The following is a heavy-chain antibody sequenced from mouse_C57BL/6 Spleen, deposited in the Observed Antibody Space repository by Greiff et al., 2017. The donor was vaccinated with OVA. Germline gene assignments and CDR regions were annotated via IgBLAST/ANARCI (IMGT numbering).Heavy chain of an antibody. CDR3: AREGTLITKNFDV. CDR1: GFTFSSYG. J-gene: IGHJ1*03. V-gene: IGHV5-6*01. CDR2: ISSGGSYT. Sequence: VQLKESGGDLVKPGGSLKLSCAASGFTFSSYGMSWVRQTPDKRLEWVATISSGGSYTYYPDSVKGRVTISRDNAKNTLYLQMSSLKSEDTAMYYCAREGTLITKNFDVWGTGTTVTVSS. D-gene: IGHD1-1*01.